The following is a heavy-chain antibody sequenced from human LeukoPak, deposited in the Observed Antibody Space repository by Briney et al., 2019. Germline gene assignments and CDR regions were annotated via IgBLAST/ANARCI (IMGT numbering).Heavy chain of an antibody. CDR2: IRYDGSNK. D-gene: IGHD6-19*01. J-gene: IGHJ3*02. CDR3: AKVAGSFNDAFDI. Sequence: PGGSLRLSCAASGFTFSSYGMHWVRQAPGKGLEWVAFIRYDGSNKYYADSVKGRFTISRDNSKNTLYLQMNSLRAEDTAVYYRAKVAGSFNDAFDIWGQGTMVTVSS. CDR1: GFTFSSYG. V-gene: IGHV3-30*02.